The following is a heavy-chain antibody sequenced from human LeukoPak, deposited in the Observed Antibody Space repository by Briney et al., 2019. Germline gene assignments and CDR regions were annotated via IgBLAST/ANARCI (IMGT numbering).Heavy chain of an antibody. CDR3: AAMTGPTFDY. CDR2: ISNSAGRT. V-gene: IGHV3-23*01. Sequence: GGSLRLSCAASGITFSNYGMSWVRQAPGKGLEWVAAISNSAGRTYYADSVKGRFTISRDNSKDTLFLLMNTLRADDPAVYYCAAMTGPTFDYWGQGALVTISS. J-gene: IGHJ4*02. CDR1: GITFSNYG. D-gene: IGHD3-9*01.